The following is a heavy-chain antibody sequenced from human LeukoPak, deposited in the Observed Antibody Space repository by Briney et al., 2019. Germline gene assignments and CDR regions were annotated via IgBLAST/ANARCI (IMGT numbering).Heavy chain of an antibody. CDR3: ARAGETYDFWSGPNRIDY. D-gene: IGHD3-3*01. CDR1: GFTFSSYS. Sequence: GGSLRLSCAASGFTFSSYSMNWVRQAPGKGLEWVSGINWNGGSTGYADSVKGRFTISRDNAKNSLYLQMNSLRAEDTALYYCARAGETYDFWSGPNRIDYWGQGTLVTVSS. J-gene: IGHJ4*02. V-gene: IGHV3-20*04. CDR2: INWNGGST.